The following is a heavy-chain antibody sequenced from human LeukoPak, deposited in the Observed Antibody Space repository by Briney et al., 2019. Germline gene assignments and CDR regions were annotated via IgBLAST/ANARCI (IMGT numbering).Heavy chain of an antibody. D-gene: IGHD6-19*01. CDR2: ISTHNGYT. CDR1: GYTFTSFG. J-gene: IGHJ4*02. Sequence: GASVKVSCKTSGYTFTSFGLSWVRQAPGQGLEWMGWISTHNGYTIYAQKLQGRVTMTTVTSTSTAYMELRSLRSDDTAVYYCARNYTSGGIDYWGQGTLVIVSS. CDR3: ARNYTSGGIDY. V-gene: IGHV1-18*01.